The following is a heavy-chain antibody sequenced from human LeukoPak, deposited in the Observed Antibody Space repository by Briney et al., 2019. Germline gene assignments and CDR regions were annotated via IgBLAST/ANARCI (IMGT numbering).Heavy chain of an antibody. D-gene: IGHD2-2*01. V-gene: IGHV3-33*01. CDR2: IWYDGSNK. CDR1: GFTFSSYG. J-gene: IGHJ6*02. Sequence: GRSLRLSCAASGFTFSSYGIHWVRQAPGKGLEWVAVIWYDGSNKYYADSVKGRFTISRDNSKNTLYLQMNSLRAEDTAVYYCARDICSSTSCYYWRYYGMDVWGQGTTVTVSS. CDR3: ARDICSSTSCYYWRYYGMDV.